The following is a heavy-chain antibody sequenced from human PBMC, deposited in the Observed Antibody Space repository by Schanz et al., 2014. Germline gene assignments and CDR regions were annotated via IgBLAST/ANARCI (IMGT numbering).Heavy chain of an antibody. CDR1: GFTFSIYG. Sequence: EVQLLESGGGLVQPGGSLRLSCAASGFTFSIYGMSWVRQAPGQGLEWVSAISGSGGSTYYADSVKGRFTISRDNSKNTLYLQINNLRAEDTAVYYCAYYDVLTGFDYWGQGTLVTVSS. CDR3: AYYDVLTGFDY. CDR2: ISGSGGST. V-gene: IGHV3-23*01. J-gene: IGHJ4*02. D-gene: IGHD3-9*01.